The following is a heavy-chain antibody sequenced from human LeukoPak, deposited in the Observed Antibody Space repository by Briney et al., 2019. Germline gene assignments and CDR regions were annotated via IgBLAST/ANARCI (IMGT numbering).Heavy chain of an antibody. CDR1: GYSFIRYH. CDR3: ATFMILDEGDFDI. Sequence: GASVKVSCKASGYSFIRYHIHWVRQAPGQGLEWMGVLKLYDGSISHAQKFQGRVTMTRDTSINTAYMELSRLRSDDTAVFYCATFMILDEGDFDIWGQGTMVTVSS. V-gene: IGHV1-46*01. J-gene: IGHJ3*02. D-gene: IGHD3-16*01. CDR2: LKLYDGSI.